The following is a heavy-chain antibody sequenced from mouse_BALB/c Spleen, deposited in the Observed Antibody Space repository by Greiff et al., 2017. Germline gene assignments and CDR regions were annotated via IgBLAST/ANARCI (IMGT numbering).Heavy chain of an antibody. CDR2: IWAGGST. V-gene: IGHV2-2*02. J-gene: IGHJ4*01. D-gene: IGHD1-1*02. CDR3: ASLYGAMDY. CDR1: GFSLTSYG. Sequence: VKLMESGPGLVAPSQSLSITCTVSGFSLTSYGVHWVRQPPGKGLEWLGVIWAGGSTDYNAAFISRLSISKDNSKSQVFFKMNSLQANDTAIYYCASLYGAMDYWGQGTSVTVSS.